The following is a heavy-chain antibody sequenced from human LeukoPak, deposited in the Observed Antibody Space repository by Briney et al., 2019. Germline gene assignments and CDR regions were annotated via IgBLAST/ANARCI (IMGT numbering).Heavy chain of an antibody. CDR1: GYTFTGYY. J-gene: IGHJ3*02. CDR2: INPNSGGT. Sequence: ASVRVSCKASGYTFTGYYMHWVRQAPGQGLEWMGWINPNSGGTNYAQKLQGRVTMTTDTSTSTAYMELRSLRSDDTAVYYCARATVTSAGDAFDIWGQGTMVTVSS. CDR3: ARATVTSAGDAFDI. D-gene: IGHD4-17*01. V-gene: IGHV1-2*02.